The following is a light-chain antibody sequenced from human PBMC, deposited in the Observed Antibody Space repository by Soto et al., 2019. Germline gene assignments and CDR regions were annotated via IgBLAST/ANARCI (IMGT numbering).Light chain of an antibody. V-gene: IGKV3-20*01. Sequence: EIVLTQSPGTLSLSPGERGTLSCRASQSVSSSHLAWYQQKPGQAPRLLIYGASSRATGIPDRFSGSGSGTDISITISRLEPEDFAVYYCQQYGSSPWTFGQGTKVEVK. CDR1: QSVSSSH. CDR2: GAS. CDR3: QQYGSSPWT. J-gene: IGKJ1*01.